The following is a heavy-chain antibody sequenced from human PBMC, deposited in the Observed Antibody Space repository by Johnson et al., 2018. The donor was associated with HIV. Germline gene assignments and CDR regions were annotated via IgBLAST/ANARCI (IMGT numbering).Heavy chain of an antibody. V-gene: IGHV3-30*19. J-gene: IGHJ3*02. CDR2: ISYDGSKK. Sequence: QVQLVESGGGVVQPGRSLRLSCAASGFTFRSYGMHWVRQAPGKGLEWVAVISYDGSKKYYADSVKGRFTISRDNSKNTLYLQMNSLKTEDTAVYYCTTDRGSSSSGYAFDIWGQGTMVTVSS. CDR1: GFTFRSYG. D-gene: IGHD6-6*01. CDR3: TTDRGSSSSGYAFDI.